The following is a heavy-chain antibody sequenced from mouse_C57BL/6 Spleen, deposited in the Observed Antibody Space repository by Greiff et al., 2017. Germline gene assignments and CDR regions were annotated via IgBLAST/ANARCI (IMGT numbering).Heavy chain of an antibody. CDR1: GYAFSSYW. J-gene: IGHJ1*03. CDR3: ATYGLWYFDV. CDR2: IYPGDGDT. Sequence: LQQSGASVKISCKASGYAFSSYWMNWVKQRPGKGLEWIGQIYPGDGDTNYNGKFKGKATLTADKSSSTAYMPLSSLTFEDSAVYFCATYGLWYFDVWGTWTTVTVSS. V-gene: IGHV1-80*01. D-gene: IGHD1-1*01.